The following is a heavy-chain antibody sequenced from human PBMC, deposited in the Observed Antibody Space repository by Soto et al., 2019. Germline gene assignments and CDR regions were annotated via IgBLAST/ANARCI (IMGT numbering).Heavy chain of an antibody. CDR3: ASLIDINGWALDY. D-gene: IGHD6-25*01. J-gene: IGHJ4*02. V-gene: IGHV4-61*01. CDR2: IFYTPRT. CDR1: DAFVSGTTYY. Sequence: SETLSLTCTVSDAFVSGTTYYWNWIRQPPGKGLEWSGYIFYTPRTSYNPSLRARLTISMHTSKTQFSLTLTSLNTSARAMYYCASLIDINGWALDYWGQGTLVTVSS.